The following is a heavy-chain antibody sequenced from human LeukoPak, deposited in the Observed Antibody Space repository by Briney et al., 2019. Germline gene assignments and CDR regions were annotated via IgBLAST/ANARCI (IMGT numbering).Heavy chain of an antibody. Sequence: GGSLRLSCAASGFAFSSYGMHWVRQAPGKGLEWVAFIRYDGSNKYYADSEKGRFTISRDNSKNTLYLQMNSLRAEDTAVYYCARVLGSSTRGNWFDPRGQGTLVTVSS. CDR1: GFAFSSYG. D-gene: IGHD2-2*01. CDR3: ARVLGSSTRGNWFDP. J-gene: IGHJ5*02. CDR2: IRYDGSNK. V-gene: IGHV3-30*02.